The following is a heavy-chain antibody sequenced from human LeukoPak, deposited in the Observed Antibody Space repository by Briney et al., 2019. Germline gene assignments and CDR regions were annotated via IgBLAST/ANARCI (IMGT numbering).Heavy chain of an antibody. CDR2: ISGSGGST. D-gene: IGHD3-9*01. Sequence: GGSLRLSCAASGFTFSSCAMSWVLQAPGKGLEWVSAISGSGGSTYYADSVKGRFTISRDNSKNTLYLQMNSLRAEDTAVYYCAKVERVLRYFDSFPPSQQYYFDYWGQGTLVTVSS. CDR1: GFTFSSCA. V-gene: IGHV3-23*01. J-gene: IGHJ4*02. CDR3: AKVERVLRYFDSFPPSQQYYFDY.